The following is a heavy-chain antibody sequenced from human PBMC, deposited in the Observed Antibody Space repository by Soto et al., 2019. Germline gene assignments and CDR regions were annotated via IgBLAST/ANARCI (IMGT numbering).Heavy chain of an antibody. V-gene: IGHV4-59*08. CDR2: IYNGGTT. Sequence: SETLSLTCTVSGGSISWIRQPPGEGLEWIGHIYNGGTTTYNPSLKSRVTMSVDTSKTQISLNLTSVTAADTAVYYCARIAAAGVIDFWGQGTLVTVSS. CDR1: GGSIS. D-gene: IGHD6-13*01. CDR3: ARIAAAGVIDF. J-gene: IGHJ4*02.